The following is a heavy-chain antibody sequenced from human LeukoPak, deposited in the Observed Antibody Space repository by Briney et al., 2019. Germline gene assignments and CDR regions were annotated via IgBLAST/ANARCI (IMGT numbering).Heavy chain of an antibody. J-gene: IGHJ4*02. CDR2: IYSGGST. D-gene: IGHD1-26*01. Sequence: GGSLRLSCAASGFTVSSNYMSWVRQAPGKGLEWVSVIYSGGSTYYADSVKGRFTISRDNSKNTLYLQMNSLRAEDTAVYYCARMLSGSYPDYWGQGTLVTVSS. CDR1: GFTVSSNY. V-gene: IGHV3-66*01. CDR3: ARMLSGSYPDY.